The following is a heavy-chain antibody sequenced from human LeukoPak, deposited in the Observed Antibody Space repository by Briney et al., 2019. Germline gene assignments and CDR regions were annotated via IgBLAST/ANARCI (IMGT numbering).Heavy chain of an antibody. CDR3: ARHKAERGSSGYDWGAFDV. CDR2: IYPGDSDT. V-gene: IGHV5-51*01. J-gene: IGHJ3*01. CDR1: GYSFTSYW. D-gene: IGHD5-12*01. Sequence: GESLKISCKGSGYSFTSYWIGWVRQVPGKGLEWMGIIYPGDSDTAYSPSFQGQVTISADKSISTAYLQWSSLKASDTAMYYCARHKAERGSSGYDWGAFDVWGQGTMVTVSS.